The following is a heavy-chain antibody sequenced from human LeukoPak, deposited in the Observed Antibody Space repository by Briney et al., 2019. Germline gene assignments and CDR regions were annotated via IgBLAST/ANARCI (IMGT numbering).Heavy chain of an antibody. V-gene: IGHV4-4*02. D-gene: IGHD1-26*01. CDR1: GFTFSSYSM. CDR3: ARQKWEQQGRDYYFYGLDV. J-gene: IGHJ6*02. Sequence: GSLRLSCAASGFTFSSYSMNWVRQAPGKGLEWIGEIYLYGTTNYNPSLKSRVTMSVDRSKNQFSLKLSSVTAADTAVYYCARQKWEQQGRDYYFYGLDVWGPGTTVIVSS. CDR2: IYLYGTT.